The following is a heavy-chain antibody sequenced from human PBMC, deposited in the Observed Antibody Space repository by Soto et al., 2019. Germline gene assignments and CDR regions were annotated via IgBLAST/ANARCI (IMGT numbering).Heavy chain of an antibody. V-gene: IGHV4-59*01. CDR1: GGSISSYY. Sequence: PSETLSLTCTVSGGSISSYYWSWIRQPPGKGLEWMGYIYSSGSTSYNPPLKSRVTISVDTSKNQFSLKLSSVTAADTAVYYCARDGDGYNYWGQGTLVTVSS. J-gene: IGHJ4*02. CDR3: ARDGDGYNY. CDR2: IYSSGST. D-gene: IGHD5-12*01.